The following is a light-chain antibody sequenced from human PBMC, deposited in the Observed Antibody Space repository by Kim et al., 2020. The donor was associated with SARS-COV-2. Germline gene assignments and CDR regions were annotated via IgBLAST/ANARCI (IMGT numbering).Light chain of an antibody. Sequence: GNTVTMPRTRSSGSIDDNYVQWYQQRPGGVPTTVIYEDDQRPSGVSDRFSGSIDNSSNSASLTISGLRTEDEADYYCQSYNRDNVIFGGGTQLTVL. CDR3: QSYNRDNVI. J-gene: IGLJ2*01. CDR2: EDD. CDR1: SGSIDDNY. V-gene: IGLV6-57*03.